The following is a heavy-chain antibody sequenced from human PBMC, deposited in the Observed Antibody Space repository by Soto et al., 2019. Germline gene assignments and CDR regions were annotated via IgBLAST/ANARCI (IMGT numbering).Heavy chain of an antibody. D-gene: IGHD5-12*01. J-gene: IGHJ5*02. V-gene: IGHV1-69*15. CDR2: IIPIFGTT. CDR1: GGTFSNYA. Sequence: QVQLVQSGAEVKKPGSSVKVSCKASGGTFSNYAITWVRQAPGQGLEWVGRIIPIFGTTNVAQKFQGRVTITADEPTTTANMELSGLRSDDTAVYYCAKDGGADGYFGNWLDPWGQGTLVTVSS. CDR3: AKDGGADGYFGNWLDP.